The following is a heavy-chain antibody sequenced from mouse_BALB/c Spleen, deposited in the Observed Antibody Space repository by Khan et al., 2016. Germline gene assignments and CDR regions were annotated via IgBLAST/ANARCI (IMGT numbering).Heavy chain of an antibody. CDR3: ARDDGNSRFAY. J-gene: IGHJ3*01. CDR1: GYTFTNYG. V-gene: IGHV9-3-1*01. D-gene: IGHD2-1*01. CDR2: INTYTGEP. Sequence: QIQLVQSGPELKKPGETVKISCKASGYTFTNYGMNWVKQAPGKGLKWMGWINTYTGEPTYADDFKGRFAFSLETSASTAYLQINNLKNEDTATYCCARDDGNSRFAYWGQGTLVTVSA.